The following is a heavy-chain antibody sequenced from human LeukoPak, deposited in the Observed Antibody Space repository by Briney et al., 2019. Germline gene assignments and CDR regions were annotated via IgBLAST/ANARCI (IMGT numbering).Heavy chain of an antibody. CDR2: IIPIFGTA. J-gene: IGHJ6*02. V-gene: IGHV1-69*13. Sequence: VASVKVSCKASGGTFSSYAISWVRQAPGQGLEWMGGIIPIFGTANYAQKFQGRVTITADESTSTAYMELSSLRSEDTAVYYCARDKVPWNDLYYGMDVWGQGTTVTVSS. D-gene: IGHD1-1*01. CDR1: GGTFSSYA. CDR3: ARDKVPWNDLYYGMDV.